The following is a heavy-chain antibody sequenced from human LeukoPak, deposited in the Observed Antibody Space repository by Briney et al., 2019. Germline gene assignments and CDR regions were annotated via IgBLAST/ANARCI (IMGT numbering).Heavy chain of an antibody. CDR3: ARRGYSGFKGWYFDL. Sequence: GESLKISCKGSGYSFTSYWIGWVRQMPGKGLEWMGIIYPGDSDTRYSPSFQGQVTISADKSISTAYLQWSSLKASDTAMYYCARRGYSGFKGWYFDLWGRGTLVTVSS. D-gene: IGHD5-12*01. CDR2: IYPGDSDT. V-gene: IGHV5-51*01. CDR1: GYSFTSYW. J-gene: IGHJ2*01.